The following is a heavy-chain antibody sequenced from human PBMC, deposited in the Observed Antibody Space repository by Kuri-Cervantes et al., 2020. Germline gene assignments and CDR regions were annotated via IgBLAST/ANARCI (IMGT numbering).Heavy chain of an antibody. Sequence: SETLSLTCTVSGGSISSYYWSWIRQPPGKGLEWIGYIYYSGSTNYNPSLKSRVTISVDTSKNQFSLKLSSVTAADTAVYYCARDSSVGELIQLWPMDVWGKGTTVTVSS. CDR2: IYYSGST. CDR1: GGSISSYY. D-gene: IGHD3-10*01. V-gene: IGHV4-59*01. CDR3: ARDSSVGELIQLWPMDV. J-gene: IGHJ6*04.